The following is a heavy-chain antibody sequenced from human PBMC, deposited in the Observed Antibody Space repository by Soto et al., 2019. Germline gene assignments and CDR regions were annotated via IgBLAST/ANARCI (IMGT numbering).Heavy chain of an antibody. D-gene: IGHD3-22*01. CDR2: ISPDNGNT. CDR3: ARSPDSSGSYPRRYYYGMDV. Sequence: ASVKVSCKASGYTFTSYCINWVRQAPGQGLEWMGWISPDNGNTNYAQKLQGRVTMTTDTSTSTAYMELRSLRSDDTAVYYCARSPDSSGSYPRRYYYGMDVWGQGTTVTVSS. CDR1: GYTFTSYC. V-gene: IGHV1-18*01. J-gene: IGHJ6*02.